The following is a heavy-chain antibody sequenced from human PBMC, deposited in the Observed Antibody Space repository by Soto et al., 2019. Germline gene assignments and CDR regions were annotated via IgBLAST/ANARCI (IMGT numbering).Heavy chain of an antibody. CDR3: ARVRVTGYYPYYYYYGMDV. J-gene: IGHJ6*02. Sequence: SVKVSCKASGGTFSSYAISWVRQAPGQGLEWMGGIIPIFGTANYAQKFQGRVTITADESTSTAYMELSSLRSEDTAVYYCARVRVTGYYPYYYYYGMDVWGQGTTVTVSS. D-gene: IGHD3-9*01. CDR2: IIPIFGTA. CDR1: GGTFSSYA. V-gene: IGHV1-69*13.